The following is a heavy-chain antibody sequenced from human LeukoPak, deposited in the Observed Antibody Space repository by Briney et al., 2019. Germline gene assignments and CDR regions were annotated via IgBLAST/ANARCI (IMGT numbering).Heavy chain of an antibody. Sequence: GGSLRLSCAASGFTFTSYAMTWVRQAPGKGLEWVSTVSGSAGRTDYADSVKGRFNISRDNLKNTLYLQMNGLRAEDTAVYYCAKNRGHCVDGVCHNYYYMDVWGKGTTVTVSS. CDR2: VSGSAGRT. CDR1: GFTFTSYA. J-gene: IGHJ6*03. D-gene: IGHD2-8*02. V-gene: IGHV3-23*01. CDR3: AKNRGHCVDGVCHNYYYMDV.